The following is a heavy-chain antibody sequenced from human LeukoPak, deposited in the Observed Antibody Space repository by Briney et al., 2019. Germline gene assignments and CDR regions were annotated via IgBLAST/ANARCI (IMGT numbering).Heavy chain of an antibody. Sequence: PGGSLRLSCVASGFTFSSYSISWIRQAPGKGLEWVSFVSSFSDTIEYADSVKGRFTIAGDNAENSVSLQMNSLRAEDTAVYYCTSSYATPGYSSGSFDDWGQGALVIVSS. J-gene: IGHJ4*02. CDR1: GFTFSSYS. CDR2: VSSFSDTI. CDR3: TSSYATPGYSSGSFDD. V-gene: IGHV3-48*04. D-gene: IGHD3-22*01.